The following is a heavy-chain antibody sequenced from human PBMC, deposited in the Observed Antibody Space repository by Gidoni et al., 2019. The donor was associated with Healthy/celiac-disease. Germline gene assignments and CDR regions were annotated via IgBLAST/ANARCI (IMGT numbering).Heavy chain of an antibody. CDR3: AREGPVTSSGWYDWWGKNKYFDY. CDR2: ISAYKGNT. D-gene: IGHD6-19*01. V-gene: IGHV1-18*01. Sequence: QVQLVQSGAEVKKPGASVQVSCKASGYSFTSYGIRRVRQAPGQGLEWMGWISAYKGNTYYAQKLQGRVTMTTDTSTSTAYMELRSLRADDTAVYYCAREGPVTSSGWYDWWGKNKYFDYWGQGTLVTVSS. CDR1: GYSFTSYG. J-gene: IGHJ4*02.